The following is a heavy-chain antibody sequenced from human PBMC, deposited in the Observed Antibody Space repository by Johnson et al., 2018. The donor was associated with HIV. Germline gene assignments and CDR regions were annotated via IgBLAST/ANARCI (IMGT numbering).Heavy chain of an antibody. V-gene: IGHV3-30*19. CDR3: ASGEDYGGKYGALDI. CDR1: GFTFSTYG. CDR2: ISYDGSKR. D-gene: IGHD4-23*01. Sequence: QVQLVESGGGVVQPGGSLTLSCAASGFTFSTYGMHWVRQAPGKGLEWVTVISYDGSKRYYADSVRGRFTISRDNSKNTLYLQVNGLRVEDTAVFYCASGEDYGGKYGALDIWGQGTMVTVSS. J-gene: IGHJ3*02.